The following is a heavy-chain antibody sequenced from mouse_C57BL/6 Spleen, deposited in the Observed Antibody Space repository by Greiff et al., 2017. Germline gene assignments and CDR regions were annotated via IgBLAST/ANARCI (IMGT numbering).Heavy chain of an antibody. J-gene: IGHJ2*01. CDR1: GFSLTSYG. V-gene: IGHV2-2*01. Sequence: QVQLQQSGPGLVQPSQSLSITCTVSGFSLTSYGVHWVRQSPGKGLAWLGVIWSGGSKDYNAAFISRLSISKDNSKSQVFFKMNSLQADDTAIYYCASSFITTVVALDYWGQGTTLTVSS. CDR2: IWSGGSK. D-gene: IGHD1-1*01. CDR3: ASSFITTVVALDY.